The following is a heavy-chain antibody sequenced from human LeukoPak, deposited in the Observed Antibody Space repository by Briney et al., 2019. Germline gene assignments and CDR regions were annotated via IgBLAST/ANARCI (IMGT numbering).Heavy chain of an antibody. CDR1: GGSISSGSYY. Sequence: PSETLSLTCTVSGGSISSGSYYWSWIRQPAGKGLEWIGRIYTSGSTNYNPPLKSRVPISVNTSKNQFSLKPSSVTAADTAVAYFARVYEDWIDALSLFDPWGQGTLVTVPS. V-gene: IGHV4-61*02. J-gene: IGHJ5*02. CDR3: ARVYEDWIDALSLFDP. CDR2: IYTSGST. D-gene: IGHD1-1*01.